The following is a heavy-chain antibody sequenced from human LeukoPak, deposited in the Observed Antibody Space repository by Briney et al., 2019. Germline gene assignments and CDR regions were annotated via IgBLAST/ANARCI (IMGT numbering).Heavy chain of an antibody. V-gene: IGHV3-30*18. CDR3: AKDFRDGYNHPSYYFES. CDR1: GFTFSSYG. Sequence: PGGSLRLSCAASGFTFSSYGMHWVRKAPGKGLEWVGVISYDGSSEYYADSVQGRFTVARDNSKNTMYLQMNSLRAEDTAVYYCAKDFRDGYNHPSYYFESWGQGTLVSVSS. J-gene: IGHJ4*02. D-gene: IGHD5-24*01. CDR2: ISYDGSSE.